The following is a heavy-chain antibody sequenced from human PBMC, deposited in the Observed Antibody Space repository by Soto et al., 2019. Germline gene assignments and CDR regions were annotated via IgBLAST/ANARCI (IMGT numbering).Heavy chain of an antibody. V-gene: IGHV4-4*07. J-gene: IGHJ4*02. CDR1: VGPIRSDY. Sequence: SEPLSLPCTVSVGPIRSDYWSWIRQPAVKGLEWIGRIYSSGSTNYNPSLKSRITMSLDTSKNLFSLKLSSVTAADTAVYFCVRESSSTIRDFFDSWGQGTLVTVSS. CDR2: IYSSGST. D-gene: IGHD1-1*01. CDR3: VRESSSTIRDFFDS.